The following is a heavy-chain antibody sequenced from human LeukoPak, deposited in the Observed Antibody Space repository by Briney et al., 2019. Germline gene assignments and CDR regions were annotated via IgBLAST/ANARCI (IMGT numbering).Heavy chain of an antibody. CDR2: IKQDGSEK. J-gene: IGHJ4*02. V-gene: IGHV3-7*03. CDR3: ARIAPYYYDSSGPYYFDY. Sequence: GGSLRLSCAASGFTFSSYWMSWVRQAPGKGLEWVANIKQDGSEKYYVDSVKGRFTISRDNAKNSLYLQMNSLRAEDTAVYYCARIAPYYYDSSGPYYFDYWGQGTLVTVSS. CDR1: GFTFSSYW. D-gene: IGHD3-22*01.